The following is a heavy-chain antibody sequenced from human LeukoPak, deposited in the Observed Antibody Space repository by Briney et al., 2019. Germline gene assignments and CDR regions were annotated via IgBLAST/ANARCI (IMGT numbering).Heavy chain of an antibody. CDR3: ARGPDMIVAVMGAFDI. V-gene: IGHV1-18*01. CDR1: GYTFTRYG. Sequence: ASVKVSCKASGYTFTRYGINWVRQAPGQGLEWMGWISAYNSNTHYAQKLQGRVTMTTDTSTSTAYMEVSSLRSEDTAVYYCARGPDMIVAVMGAFDIWGQGTMVTVSS. D-gene: IGHD3-22*01. CDR2: ISAYNSNT. J-gene: IGHJ3*02.